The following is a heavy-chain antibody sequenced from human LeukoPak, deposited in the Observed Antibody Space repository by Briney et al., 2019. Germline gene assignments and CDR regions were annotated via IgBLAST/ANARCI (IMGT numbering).Heavy chain of an antibody. V-gene: IGHV1-2*02. Sequence: ASVKVSCKASGYTFTGYYTHWVRQAPGQGLEWMGWINPNSGGTNYAQKFQGRVTMTRDTSISTAYMELSRLRSDDTAVYYCARAAPVEILRLGELSFDDYWGQGTLVTVSS. D-gene: IGHD3-16*02. J-gene: IGHJ4*02. CDR3: ARAAPVEILRLGELSFDDY. CDR2: INPNSGGT. CDR1: GYTFTGYY.